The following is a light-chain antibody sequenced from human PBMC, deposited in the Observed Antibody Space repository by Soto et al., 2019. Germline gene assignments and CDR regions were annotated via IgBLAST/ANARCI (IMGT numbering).Light chain of an antibody. CDR1: SSDVGGYNY. CDR2: EVS. CDR3: SSYTSSSTLV. Sequence: QSVLTQPASVSGSPGQSITISCTGTSSDVGGYNYVSWYQQHPGKAPKLMISEVSNRPSGVSNRFSGSKSGNTASLSISGLQAEDEADYNCSSYTSSSTLVFGTGTKVTVL. J-gene: IGLJ1*01. V-gene: IGLV2-14*01.